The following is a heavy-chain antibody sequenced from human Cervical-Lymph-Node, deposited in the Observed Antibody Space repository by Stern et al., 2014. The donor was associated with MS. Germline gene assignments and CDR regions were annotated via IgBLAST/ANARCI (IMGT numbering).Heavy chain of an antibody. CDR3: ARVPGYSYGYDEYYFDY. J-gene: IGHJ4*02. CDR2: INPSGGST. Sequence: QVQLVQSGAEVKKPGASVKGSCKASGYTFTSYYMHWVRQAPGQGLEWMGIINPSGGSTSYAQKFQGRVTMTRDTSTSTVYMELSSLRSEDTAVYYCARVPGYSYGYDEYYFDYWGQGTLVTVSS. D-gene: IGHD5-18*01. V-gene: IGHV1-46*01. CDR1: GYTFTSYY.